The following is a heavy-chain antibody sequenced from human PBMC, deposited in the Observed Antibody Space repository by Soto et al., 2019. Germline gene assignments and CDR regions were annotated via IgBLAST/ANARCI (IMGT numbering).Heavy chain of an antibody. Sequence: PSETLSLTCAVYGGSFSGYYWSWIRQPPGKGLEWIGEINHSGSTNYNPSLKSRVTISVDTSKNQFSLKLSSVTAADTAVYYCASSGATWYPNWFDPWGQGTLVTVSS. D-gene: IGHD1-26*01. CDR3: ASSGATWYPNWFDP. CDR1: GGSFSGYY. CDR2: INHSGST. V-gene: IGHV4-34*01. J-gene: IGHJ5*02.